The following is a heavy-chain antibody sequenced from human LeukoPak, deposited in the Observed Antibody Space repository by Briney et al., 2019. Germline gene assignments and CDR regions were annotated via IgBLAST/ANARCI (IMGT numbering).Heavy chain of an antibody. V-gene: IGHV4-34*01. D-gene: IGHD2-15*01. CDR3: ARVVVVAAIQEYYFDY. J-gene: IGHJ4*02. CDR2: INHSGST. CDR1: GGSFSGYY. Sequence: PSETLSLTCAVYGGSFSGYYWSWIRQPPGKGLEWIGEINHSGSTNYNPSLKSRVTISVDRSKNQFSLKLSSVTAADTAVYYCARVVVVAAIQEYYFDYWGQGTLVTVSS.